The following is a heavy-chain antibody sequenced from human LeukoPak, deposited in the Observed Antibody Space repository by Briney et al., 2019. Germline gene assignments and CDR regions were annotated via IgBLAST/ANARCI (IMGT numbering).Heavy chain of an antibody. V-gene: IGHV3-64*01. CDR3: ARGRYCSNGVCQYFDY. Sequence: GGSLRLSCAASGFTFSSYPMYWVRQAPGKGLEYVSAITHNGGSTYYANSVKGRFTISRDNSKNTLYLQMGSLRAEDMAVYYCARGRYCSNGVCQYFDYWGQGTLATVSS. CDR2: ITHNGGST. D-gene: IGHD2-8*01. CDR1: GFTFSSYP. J-gene: IGHJ4*02.